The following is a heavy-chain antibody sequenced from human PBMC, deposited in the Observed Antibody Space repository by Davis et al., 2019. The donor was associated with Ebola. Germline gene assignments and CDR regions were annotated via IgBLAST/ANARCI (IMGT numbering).Heavy chain of an antibody. CDR2: IYHSGST. Sequence: PGGSLRLSCTVSGGSISSGSYYWGWIRQPPGKGLEWIGSIYHSGSTYYNPSLKSRVTISVDTSKNQFSLKLSRLRSDDTAVYYCASGELEGWFDPWGQGTLVTVSS. CDR1: GGSISSGSYY. D-gene: IGHD1-1*01. V-gene: IGHV4-39*07. CDR3: ASGELEGWFDP. J-gene: IGHJ5*02.